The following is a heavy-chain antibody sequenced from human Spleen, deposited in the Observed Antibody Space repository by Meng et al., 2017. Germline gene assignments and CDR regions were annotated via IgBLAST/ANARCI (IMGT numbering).Heavy chain of an antibody. CDR3: AAGDSSSWYDY. CDR2: INHSGST. J-gene: IGHJ4*02. Sequence: SETLSLTCAVYGGSFSGYYWSWIRQPPGKGLEWIGEINHSGSTNYNPSLKSRVTISVDTSKNQFSLNLSSVTAADTAMYYCAAGDSSSWYDYWGQGTLVTVSS. D-gene: IGHD6-13*01. CDR1: GGSFSGYY. V-gene: IGHV4-34*01.